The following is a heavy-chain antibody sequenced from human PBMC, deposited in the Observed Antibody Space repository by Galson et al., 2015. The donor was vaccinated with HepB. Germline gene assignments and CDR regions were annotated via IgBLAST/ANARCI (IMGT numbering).Heavy chain of an antibody. V-gene: IGHV3-21*01. CDR2: ISSSSSYI. CDR3: ARDVAYYYYMDV. CDR1: GFTFSSYS. Sequence: SLRLSCAASGFTFSSYSMNWVRQAPGKGLEWVSSISSSSSYIYYADSVKGRFTISRDNAKNSLYLQMNSLRAEDTAVYYCARDVAYYYYMDVWGKGTTVTVSS. D-gene: IGHD2-21*01. J-gene: IGHJ6*03.